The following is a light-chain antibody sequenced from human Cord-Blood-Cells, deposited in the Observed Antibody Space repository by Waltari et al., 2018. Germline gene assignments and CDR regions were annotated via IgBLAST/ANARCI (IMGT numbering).Light chain of an antibody. J-gene: IGLJ3*02. V-gene: IGLV6-57*03. Sequence: NFMLTQPHSLSESPGKTVTISCTRSSVTMASNYVQWYQQRPGSAPTTVIYEDNQRPSGVPDRFSGSIDSSSNSASLTISGLKTEDEADYYCQSYDSSNWVFGGGTKLTVL. CDR2: EDN. CDR3: QSYDSSNWV. CDR1: SVTMASNY.